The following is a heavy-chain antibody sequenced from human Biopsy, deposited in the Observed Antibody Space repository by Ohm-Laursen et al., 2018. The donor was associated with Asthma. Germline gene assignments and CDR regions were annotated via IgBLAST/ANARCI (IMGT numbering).Heavy chain of an antibody. D-gene: IGHD4-17*01. CDR1: GGSINIGDYY. V-gene: IGHV4-31*03. J-gene: IGHJ5*02. Sequence: SDTLSLTCTVSGGSINIGDYYWSWIRQHPGKGLEWIGYIYYSGSTYYNPSLKSRVSILIDTSKNQFSLRLSPVTAADTAVYYCARTTYGDDGFDPWGQGTLVTVSS. CDR2: IYYSGST. CDR3: ARTTYGDDGFDP.